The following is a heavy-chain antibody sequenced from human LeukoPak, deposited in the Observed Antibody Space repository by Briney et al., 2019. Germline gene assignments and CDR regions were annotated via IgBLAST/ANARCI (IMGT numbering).Heavy chain of an antibody. D-gene: IGHD3-3*01. V-gene: IGHV3-11*01. CDR3: ATLLVFGGMDV. J-gene: IGHJ6*02. Sequence: GGSLRLSCAASGLSFSDFDMTWIRQAPGKGLEWVSYISYSGEIINYADSVKGRFTISRDNAKKSVFLQMNSLSAEDTAVYYCATLLVFGGMDVWGQGTTVTVSS. CDR1: GLSFSDFD. CDR2: ISYSGEII.